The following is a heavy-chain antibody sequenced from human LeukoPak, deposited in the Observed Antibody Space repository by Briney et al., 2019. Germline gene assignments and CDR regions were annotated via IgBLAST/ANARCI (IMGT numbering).Heavy chain of an antibody. CDR1: GGSIINYY. V-gene: IGHV4-59*01. CDR2: VYYDGST. CDR3: ARHPPATGRFDY. Sequence: SETLSLTCTVSGGSIINYYWSWIRQPPEKGLEWIGYVYYDGSTNYNPSLKSRVTMSVDTPKNQLSLKLSSVTAADTAVYYCARHPPATGRFDYWGQGTLGTVSS. J-gene: IGHJ4*02. D-gene: IGHD1-14*01.